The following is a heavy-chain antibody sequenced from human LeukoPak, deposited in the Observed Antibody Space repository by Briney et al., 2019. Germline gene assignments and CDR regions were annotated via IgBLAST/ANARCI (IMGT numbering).Heavy chain of an antibody. CDR3: ARDRGVTVPGRRLDY. D-gene: IGHD6-19*01. Sequence: SETLSLTCTVPGGSISNYYWSWIRQPAGKGLEWIGHISTSGSTNYNPSLKSRVTISIDNSNNQFSLKMTSATAADTAVYYCARDRGVTVPGRRLDYWGQGTLVTVSS. V-gene: IGHV4-4*07. CDR2: ISTSGST. J-gene: IGHJ4*02. CDR1: GGSISNYY.